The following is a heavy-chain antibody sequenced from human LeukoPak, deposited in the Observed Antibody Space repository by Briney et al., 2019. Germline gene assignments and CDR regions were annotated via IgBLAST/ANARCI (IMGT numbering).Heavy chain of an antibody. CDR1: GYSVTNYW. D-gene: IGHD6-13*01. V-gene: IGHV5-51*01. CDR2: IYPGDSDT. J-gene: IGHJ5*02. Sequence: GESLQVSCKDSGYSVTNYWIGWVRQMPGKGLEWMGIIYPGDSDTRYSPSFQGQVTISADKSISTAYLQWSSLKASDTAMYYCARRESSSWYWFDPWGQGTLVTVSS. CDR3: ARRESSSWYWFDP.